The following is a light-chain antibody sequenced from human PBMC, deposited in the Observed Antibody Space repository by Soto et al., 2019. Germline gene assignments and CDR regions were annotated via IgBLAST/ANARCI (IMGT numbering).Light chain of an antibody. CDR3: SSYTSSSTLVV. J-gene: IGLJ2*01. V-gene: IGLV2-14*01. CDR2: DVS. Sequence: QSALTQRASVSGSPGQSITISCTGTSIDVGGYNYVSWYQQHPGKAPKLMIYDVSNRPSGVSNRFSGSKSGNTASLTISGLQAEDEADYYCSSYTSSSTLVVFGAGTQLTVL. CDR1: SIDVGGYNY.